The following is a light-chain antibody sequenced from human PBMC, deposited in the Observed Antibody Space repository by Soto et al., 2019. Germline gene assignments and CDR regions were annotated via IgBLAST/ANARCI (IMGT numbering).Light chain of an antibody. CDR3: QQLNSYPLA. J-gene: IGKJ5*01. V-gene: IGKV1-12*01. CDR1: EDISTW. CDR2: AAS. Sequence: DIQMTQSPSSVSASAGDRVTITCRSSEDISTWLAWYQQKPGKAPKLLIYAASSLQSGVPSRFSGSGSGTEFTLTISSLQPEDFATYYCQQLNSYPLAFGQGTRREIK.